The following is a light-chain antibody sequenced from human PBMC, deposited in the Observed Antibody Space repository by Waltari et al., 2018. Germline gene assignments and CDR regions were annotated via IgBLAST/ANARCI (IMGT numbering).Light chain of an antibody. Sequence: DIQMTQSPSTLSASVGDRVIITCRASQSINIWLAWYQQKPGKAPRVLIYRASSLEVGVPSRFSGSGSGTEFTLTISGLQPDDFATYYCQQYNSYSTFGQGTRVEIK. CDR2: RAS. V-gene: IGKV1-5*03. CDR1: QSINIW. CDR3: QQYNSYST. J-gene: IGKJ1*01.